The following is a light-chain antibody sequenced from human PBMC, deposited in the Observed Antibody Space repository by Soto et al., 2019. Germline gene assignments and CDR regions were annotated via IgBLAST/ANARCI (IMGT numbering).Light chain of an antibody. CDR1: SSNIGAGYD. J-gene: IGLJ1*01. V-gene: IGLV1-40*01. CDR3: SSYAGSNNYV. CDR2: EDS. Sequence: QSALTQPPSVSGAPGQWVTISCTGSSSNIGAGYDVHWYQQLPGTAPKLLVYEDSNRPPGVPDRFSGSKSGNTASLTVSGLQAEDEADYYCSSYAGSNNYVFGTGTKVTVL.